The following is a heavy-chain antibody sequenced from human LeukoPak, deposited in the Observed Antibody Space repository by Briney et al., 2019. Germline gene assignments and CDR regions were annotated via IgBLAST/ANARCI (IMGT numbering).Heavy chain of an antibody. V-gene: IGHV3-9*01. D-gene: IGHD5-12*01. CDR1: EITFEDYA. CDR3: AKDSVGWPRSSSAFDI. Sequence: GGSLRLSCAASEITFEDYAMHWVRQAPGKGLEWVSGISWNSGSIACADSVKGRFTISRDNAKNSLYLQMNSLRPEDTALYYCAKDSVGWPRSSSAFDIWGQGTRVTVSS. CDR2: ISWNSGSI. J-gene: IGHJ3*02.